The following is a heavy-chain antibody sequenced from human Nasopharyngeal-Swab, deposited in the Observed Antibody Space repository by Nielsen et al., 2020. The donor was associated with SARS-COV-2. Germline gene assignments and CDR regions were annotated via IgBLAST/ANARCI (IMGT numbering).Heavy chain of an antibody. J-gene: IGHJ4*02. CDR3: AREAVGGLVDS. Sequence: SETLSLTCTVSGGSISSRYWSWIRQSPGKGLEWIGYFYYSGITNYNPSLKSRVTILIDTSKNQFSLKLNSVTAADTAVYYCAREAVGGLVDSWGQGTLVTVSS. CDR2: FYYSGIT. V-gene: IGHV4-59*11. D-gene: IGHD1-26*01. CDR1: GGSISSRY.